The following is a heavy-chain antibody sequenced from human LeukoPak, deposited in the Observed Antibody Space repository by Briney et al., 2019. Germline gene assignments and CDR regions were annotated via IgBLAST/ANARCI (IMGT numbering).Heavy chain of an antibody. D-gene: IGHD2-15*01. Sequence: ASVKVSCKASGYTFTSYDINWVRQATGQGLEWMGWMNPNSGNTGYAQKFQGRVTMTRNTPISTAYMELSSLRSEDTAVYYCASTPRLSSSDESPPEWGQGTLVTVSS. CDR1: GYTFTSYD. CDR3: ASTPRLSSSDESPPE. V-gene: IGHV1-8*01. CDR2: MNPNSGNT. J-gene: IGHJ4*02.